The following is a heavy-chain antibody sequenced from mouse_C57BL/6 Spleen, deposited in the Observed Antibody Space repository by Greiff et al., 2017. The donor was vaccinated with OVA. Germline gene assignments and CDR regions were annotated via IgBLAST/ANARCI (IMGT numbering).Heavy chain of an antibody. CDR3: ARYYSKDWYFDV. Sequence: EVQLQESGPELVKPGDSVKISCTASGYSFTGYFMNWVMQSHGKSLEWIGRINPYNGDTFYNQKFKGKATLTVDKSSSTAHMELRSLTSEDSAVYYCARYYSKDWYFDVWGTGTTVTVSS. D-gene: IGHD2-5*01. CDR2: INPYNGDT. CDR1: GYSFTGYF. J-gene: IGHJ1*03. V-gene: IGHV1-20*01.